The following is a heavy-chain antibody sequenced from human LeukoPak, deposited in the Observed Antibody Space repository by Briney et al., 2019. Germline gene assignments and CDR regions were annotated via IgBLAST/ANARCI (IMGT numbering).Heavy chain of an antibody. CDR3: ARDQGSGSLYYYYYGMDV. D-gene: IGHD3-10*01. V-gene: IGHV3-21*01. CDR1: GFTFSSYA. Sequence: GGSLRLSCAASGFTFSSYAMNWVRQAPGKGLEWVSSISTSTSDIYYADSVRGRFTISRDNAKNSLYLQMNSLTAEDTAVYYCARDQGSGSLYYYYYGMDVWGQGTTVTVSS. CDR2: ISTSTSDI. J-gene: IGHJ6*02.